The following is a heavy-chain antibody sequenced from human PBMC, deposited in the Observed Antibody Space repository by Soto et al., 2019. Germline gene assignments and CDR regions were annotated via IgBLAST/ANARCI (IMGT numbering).Heavy chain of an antibody. CDR2: INAGNGNT. J-gene: IGHJ4*02. D-gene: IGHD3-3*01. CDR3: ARGGSLRFLEWEDEPIDY. V-gene: IGHV1-3*01. CDR1: GYTFTSYA. Sequence: ASVKVSCKASGYTFTSYAMHWVRQAPGQRLEWMGWINAGNGNTKYSQKFQGRVTITRDTSASTAYMELSSLRSEDTAVYYCARGGSLRFLEWEDEPIDYWGQGTLVTVSS.